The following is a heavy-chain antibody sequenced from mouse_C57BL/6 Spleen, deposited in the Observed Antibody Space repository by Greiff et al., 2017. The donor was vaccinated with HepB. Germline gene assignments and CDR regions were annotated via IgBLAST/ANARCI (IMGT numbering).Heavy chain of an antibody. CDR2: ISYDGSN. J-gene: IGHJ4*01. Sequence: EVQRVESGPGLVKPSQSLSLTCSVTGYSITSGYYWNWIRQFPGNKLEWMGYISYDGSNNYNPSLKNRISITRDTSKNQFFLKLNSVTTEDTATYYCARGYGNYHYYAMDYWGQGTSVTVSS. CDR3: ARGYGNYHYYAMDY. D-gene: IGHD2-1*01. CDR1: GYSITSGYY. V-gene: IGHV3-6*01.